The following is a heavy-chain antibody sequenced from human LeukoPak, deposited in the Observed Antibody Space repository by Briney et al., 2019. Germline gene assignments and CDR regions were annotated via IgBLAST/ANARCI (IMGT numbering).Heavy chain of an antibody. CDR2: IYAGGAA. D-gene: IGHD2-2*01. J-gene: IGHJ4*02. Sequence: PGGSLRLSCAASGFTVSTNYLSWVRQAPGKGLEWVSVIYAGGAAYYADYVKGRFTISRNTSNNTLILQMHSLGVEDTAVYYCARSTSYHFDSWGQGTLVTVSS. V-gene: IGHV3-53*01. CDR1: GFTVSTNY. CDR3: ARSTSYHFDS.